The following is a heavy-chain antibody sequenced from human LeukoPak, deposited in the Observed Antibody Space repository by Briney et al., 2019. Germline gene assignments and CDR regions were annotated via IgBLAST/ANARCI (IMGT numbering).Heavy chain of an antibody. D-gene: IGHD3-22*01. CDR2: IYYSGST. CDR1: GGSISSYY. J-gene: IGHJ4*02. V-gene: IGHV4-59*01. CDR3: ARETTYYYDSSGYYYGRYFDY. Sequence: PSETLSLTCTVSGGSISSYYWSWIRQPPGKGLEWIGYIYYSGSTNYNPSLKSRVTISVDTSKNQFSLELSSVTAADTAVYYCARETTYYYDSSGYYYGRYFDYWGQGTLVTVSS.